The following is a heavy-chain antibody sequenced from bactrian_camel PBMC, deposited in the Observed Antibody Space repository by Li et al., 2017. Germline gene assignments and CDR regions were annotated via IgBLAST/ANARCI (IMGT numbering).Heavy chain of an antibody. J-gene: IGHJ7*01. CDR2: INEPGAHT. CDR1: GFTFNTYY. V-gene: IGHV3S1*01. Sequence: QVQLVESGGGSVQAGASLKLSCAASGFTFNTYYIAWVRQAPGKGLEWVSAINEPGAHTYYADSVKGRFTISRDNAKNTLYLQLNSLTTEDTAMYYCVKEVVPGSGWAMDYWGKGTQVTVS. D-gene: IGHD7*01.